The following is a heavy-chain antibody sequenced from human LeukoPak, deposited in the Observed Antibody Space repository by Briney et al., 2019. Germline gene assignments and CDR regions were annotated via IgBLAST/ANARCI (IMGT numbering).Heavy chain of an antibody. J-gene: IGHJ3*02. CDR1: GFTFSSYS. D-gene: IGHD6-13*01. Sequence: GGSLRLSCAASGFTFSSYSMNWVRQAPGKGLEWVSSISSSSSYIYYADSVKGRFTISRDNAKNSLHLQMNSLRAEDTAVYYCARDGTYSSSWYLSSAFDIWGQGTMVTVSS. CDR3: ARDGTYSSSWYLSSAFDI. V-gene: IGHV3-21*01. CDR2: ISSSSSYI.